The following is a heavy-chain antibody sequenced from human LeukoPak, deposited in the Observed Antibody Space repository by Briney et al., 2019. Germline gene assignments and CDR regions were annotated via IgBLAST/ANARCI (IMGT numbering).Heavy chain of an antibody. CDR3: ARDPDTYYYDSSGLS. D-gene: IGHD3-22*01. J-gene: IGHJ5*02. CDR1: GFTFSSYS. CDR2: ISSSSSTI. V-gene: IGHV3-48*01. Sequence: GGPLRLSCAASGFTFSSYSMNWVRQAPGKGLEWVSYISSSSSTIYYADSVKGRFTISRDNAKNSLYLQMNSLRAEDTAVYYCARDPDTYYYDSSGLSWGQGTLVTVSS.